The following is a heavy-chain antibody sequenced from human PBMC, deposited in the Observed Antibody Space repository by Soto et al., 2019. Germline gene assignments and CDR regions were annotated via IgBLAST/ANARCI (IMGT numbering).Heavy chain of an antibody. J-gene: IGHJ6*02. V-gene: IGHV1-69*13. Sequence: SVKVSCKASGGTFSSYAISWVRQAPGQGLEWMGGIIPIFGTANYAQKFQGRVTITADESTSTAYMELSSLRSEDTAVYYCASGILGYCSSTSGYNAGYYYGMDGWGQGNTVTVSS. D-gene: IGHD2-2*02. CDR1: GGTFSSYA. CDR3: ASGILGYCSSTSGYNAGYYYGMDG. CDR2: IIPIFGTA.